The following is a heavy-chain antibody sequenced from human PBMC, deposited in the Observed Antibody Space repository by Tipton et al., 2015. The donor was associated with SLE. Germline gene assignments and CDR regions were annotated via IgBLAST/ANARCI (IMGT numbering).Heavy chain of an antibody. CDR1: GESLNGYF. CDR2: INHGGST. J-gene: IGHJ4*02. CDR3: ARGPNGGYGSFDY. V-gene: IGHV4-34*01. D-gene: IGHD7-27*01. Sequence: LRLSCAVYGESLNGYFWNWIRQSPGKGLEWIGEINHGGSTNYNPSLKSRVTISVDTSKNQFSLKLSSVTAADTAVYYCARGPNGGYGSFDYWGLGALVTVSS.